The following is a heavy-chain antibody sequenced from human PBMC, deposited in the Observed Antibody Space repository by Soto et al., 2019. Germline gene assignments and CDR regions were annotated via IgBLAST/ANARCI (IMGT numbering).Heavy chain of an antibody. CDR1: GASISSGGYY. V-gene: IGHV4-31*03. J-gene: IGHJ4*02. D-gene: IGHD1-1*01. CDR2: IYYSGNT. CDR3: ARNGPEYETLTTFDY. Sequence: QVQLQESGPGLVKPSQTLSLTCTVTGASISSGGYYWSWIRQHPGKGLEWIGYIYYSGNTYYNPSLKSRVTISLETSKNQFSLKLSSVTAADTAVYYCARNGPEYETLTTFDYWGQGTLVTVSS.